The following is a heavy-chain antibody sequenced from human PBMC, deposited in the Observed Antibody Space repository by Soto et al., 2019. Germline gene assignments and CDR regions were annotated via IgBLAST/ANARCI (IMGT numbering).Heavy chain of an antibody. CDR2: IYWNDEQ. J-gene: IGHJ6*02. Sequence: QITLKESGPTLVKPTQTLTLTCTFSGFSLTSGVVGVGWIRQPPGEALEWLALIYWNDEQYYNPALRNRLPLTRDTSKNQVVLTMTNMDPVDTATYYCAHRLPGPSGYDVWGQGTTVTVSS. CDR1: GFSLTSGVVG. V-gene: IGHV2-5*01. CDR3: AHRLPGPSGYDV. D-gene: IGHD6-13*01.